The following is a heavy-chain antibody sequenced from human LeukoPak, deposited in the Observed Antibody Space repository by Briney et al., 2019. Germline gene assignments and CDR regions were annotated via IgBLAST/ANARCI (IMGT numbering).Heavy chain of an antibody. CDR3: ARRPTGSIAVAGNYFDY. D-gene: IGHD6-19*01. V-gene: IGHV4-39*01. CDR1: GGSISSSTYY. CDR2: IYYSGST. J-gene: IGHJ4*02. Sequence: PSETLSLTCTVSGGSISSSTYYWGWIRQPPGKGLEWIGNIYYSGSTYYNPSLKSRVTISVDTSKNQFSLKLSSVTAADTAVYYCARRPTGSIAVAGNYFDYWGQGTLVTVPS.